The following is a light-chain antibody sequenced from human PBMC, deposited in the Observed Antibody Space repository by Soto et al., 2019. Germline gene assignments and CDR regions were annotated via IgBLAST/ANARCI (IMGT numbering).Light chain of an antibody. CDR2: DAS. CDR1: PGVSSY. V-gene: IGKV3-11*01. J-gene: IGKJ1*01. Sequence: PGERATLSCRASPGVSSYLAWYQQKPGQAPRLLIYDASNRATGIPARFSGSRSGTDFTLTISSLEPEDFAVYYCQQRSNWPPWTFGQGTKVEIK. CDR3: QQRSNWPPWT.